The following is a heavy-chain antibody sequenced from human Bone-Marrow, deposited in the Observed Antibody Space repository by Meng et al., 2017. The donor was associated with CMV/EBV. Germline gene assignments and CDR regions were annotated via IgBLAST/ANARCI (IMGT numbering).Heavy chain of an antibody. J-gene: IGHJ4*02. CDR2: IKSKTDGGTT. V-gene: IGHV3-15*01. D-gene: IGHD3-3*01. CDR1: GFTFSNAW. CDR3: TTQNYDFWSGYYISYYFDY. Sequence: GGSLRLSCAASGFTFSNAWMSWVRQAPGKGLEWVGRIKSKTDGGTTDYAAPVKGRFTISRDDSKNTLYLQMNSLKTEDTAVYYCTTQNYDFWSGYYISYYFDYCGQGTLITVSS.